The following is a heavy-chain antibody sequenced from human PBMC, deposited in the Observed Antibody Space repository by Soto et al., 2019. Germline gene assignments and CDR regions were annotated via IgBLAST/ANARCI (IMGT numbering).Heavy chain of an antibody. CDR1: GGTFSSYA. Sequence: QVQLVQSGAEVKKPGSSVKVSCKASGGTFSSYAISWVRQAPGQGLEWMGGIIPIFGTANYAQKFQGRVTITADESTSTAYMERSSMRSEDTAVYYCARDSESYSSSWYWGKYFQHWGQGTLVTVSS. J-gene: IGHJ1*01. D-gene: IGHD6-13*01. V-gene: IGHV1-69*01. CDR3: ARDSESYSSSWYWGKYFQH. CDR2: IIPIFGTA.